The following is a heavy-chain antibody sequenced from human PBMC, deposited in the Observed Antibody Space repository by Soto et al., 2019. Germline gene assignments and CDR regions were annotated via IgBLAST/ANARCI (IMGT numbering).Heavy chain of an antibody. D-gene: IGHD5-12*01. J-gene: IGHJ3*02. Sequence: GSLRLSCAASGFTFSSYAMSWVRQAPGKGLEWVSGISGSAGSTYYTDSVKGRFTISRDNSKNTLYLQMNSLRAEDTAVYYCARDRSSVAKRGAFDIWGQGTMVTVSS. CDR3: ARDRSSVAKRGAFDI. CDR2: ISGSAGST. V-gene: IGHV3-23*01. CDR1: GFTFSSYA.